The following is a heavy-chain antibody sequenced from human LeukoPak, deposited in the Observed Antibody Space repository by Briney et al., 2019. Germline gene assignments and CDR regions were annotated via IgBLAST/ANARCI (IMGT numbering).Heavy chain of an antibody. CDR1: GGSLIYYY. CDR2: INRSGST. CDR3: ARGGFYCGDDCYVDY. V-gene: IGHV4-34*01. D-gene: IGHD2-21*02. Sequence: PSETLSLTCAVYGGSLIYYYWSWIRQSPEKGLEWIGEINRSGSTNYNPSLKSRVSISVDTSKNQFSLKLSSVTAADTAVYYCARGGFYCGDDCYVDYWGQGTLVTVSS. J-gene: IGHJ4*02.